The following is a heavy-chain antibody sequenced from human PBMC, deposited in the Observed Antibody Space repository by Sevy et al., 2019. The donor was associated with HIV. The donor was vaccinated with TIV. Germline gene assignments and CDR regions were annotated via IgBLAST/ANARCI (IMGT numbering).Heavy chain of an antibody. CDR3: ARAPTGSQGPGQYFQH. CDR1: GYTFNNYG. D-gene: IGHD1-26*01. V-gene: IGHV1-18*01. Sequence: ASVKVSCKASGYTFNNYGLSRVRQAPGQGLEWMGWISRYNTNYAQNLQGRVTMTTDTSTSTAYMELRSLRSDDTAVYYCARAPTGSQGPGQYFQHWGQGTLVTVSS. J-gene: IGHJ1*01. CDR2: ISRYNT.